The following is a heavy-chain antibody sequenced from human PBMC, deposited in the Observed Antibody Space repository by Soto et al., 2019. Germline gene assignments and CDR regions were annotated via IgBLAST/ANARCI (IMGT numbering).Heavy chain of an antibody. CDR1: GCSISSSSYY. CDR2: IYYSGST. CDR3: ASLTYYYDSSGYYNWYFDL. D-gene: IGHD3-22*01. Sequence: LSLTCTVSGCSISSSSYYWGWILHPPGKGLEWIGSIYYSGSTYYNPSLKSRVTISVDTSKNQFSLKLSSVTAADTAVYYRASLTYYYDSSGYYNWYFDLWGRGTLVTVSS. V-gene: IGHV4-39*01. J-gene: IGHJ2*01.